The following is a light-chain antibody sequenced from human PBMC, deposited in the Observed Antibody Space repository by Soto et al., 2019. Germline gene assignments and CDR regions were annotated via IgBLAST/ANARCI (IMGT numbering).Light chain of an antibody. Sequence: EIVLTQSPATLSLSPGEIATLSCRASQSVSSYLAWYQQKPGQAPRLLIYDASNRATGIPARFSGSGSGTDFTLTISSLEPEDFAVYYCQQRSNWLRTFGQGTKVEIK. V-gene: IGKV3-11*01. J-gene: IGKJ1*01. CDR1: QSVSSY. CDR3: QQRSNWLRT. CDR2: DAS.